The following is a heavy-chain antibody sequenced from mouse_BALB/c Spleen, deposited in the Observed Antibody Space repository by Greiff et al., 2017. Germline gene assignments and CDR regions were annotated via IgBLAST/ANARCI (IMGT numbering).Heavy chain of an antibody. V-gene: IGHV1-9*01. CDR2: ILPGSGST. CDR3: ATTMSTTWFAY. J-gene: IGHJ2*01. CDR1: GYTFSSYW. D-gene: IGHD2-4*01. Sequence: QVQLQQSGAELMKPGASVKISCKATGYTFSSYWIEWVKQRPGHGLEWIGEILPGSGSTNYNEKFKGKATFTADTSSNTAYMQLSSLTSEDSAVYYCATTMSTTWFAYWGQGTTLTVSS.